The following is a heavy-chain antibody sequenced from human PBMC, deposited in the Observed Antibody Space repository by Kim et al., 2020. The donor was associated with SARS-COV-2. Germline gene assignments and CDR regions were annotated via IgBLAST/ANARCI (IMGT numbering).Heavy chain of an antibody. D-gene: IGHD2-15*01. V-gene: IGHV4-39*07. CDR3: ARDGGGLYYSDY. Sequence: TYHNPSLKSRVTISIDTSKNQFSLKLSSVTAADTALYYCARDGGGLYYSDYWGQGTLVTVSS. CDR2: T. J-gene: IGHJ4*02.